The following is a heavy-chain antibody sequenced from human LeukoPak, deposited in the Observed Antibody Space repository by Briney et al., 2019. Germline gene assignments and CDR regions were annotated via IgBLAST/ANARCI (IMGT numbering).Heavy chain of an antibody. J-gene: IGHJ4*02. CDR1: GFTFSSYG. CDR2: ISYDGSNK. CDR3: AKLVGATNLDY. Sequence: GGSLRLSRAASGFTFSSYGMHWVRQAPGKGLEWVAVISYDGSNKYYADSMKGRFTISRDNSKNTLYLQMNSLRAEDTAVYYCAKLVGATNLDYWGQGTLVTVSS. D-gene: IGHD1-26*01. V-gene: IGHV3-30*18.